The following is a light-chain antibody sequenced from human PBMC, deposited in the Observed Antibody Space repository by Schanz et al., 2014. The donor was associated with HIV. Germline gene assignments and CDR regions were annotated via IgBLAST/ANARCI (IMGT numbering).Light chain of an antibody. V-gene: IGLV1-51*01. J-gene: IGLJ3*02. CDR3: QSYDSGLRGWV. CDR1: SSNIGNNY. CDR2: DNN. Sequence: QSVLTQPPSVSAAPGQKVTISCSGSSSNIGNNYVSWYQQPPGTAPKLLIYDNNKRPSGIPDRFSGSKSGTSASLAITGLQAEDEADYYCQSYDSGLRGWVFGGGTKLTVL.